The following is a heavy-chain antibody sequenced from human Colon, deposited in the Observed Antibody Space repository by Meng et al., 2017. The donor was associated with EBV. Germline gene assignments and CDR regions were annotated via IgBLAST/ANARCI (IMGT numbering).Heavy chain of an antibody. V-gene: IGHV4-31*03. Sequence: QVQLQESGPGLVKPSQTLSLTCPVSGGSISSGNHYWSWIRQHPGKGLEYIGYIYYSGSTYYNPSLKSRVIISVDTSKNQFSLRLNSVTAADTAVYYCASLYGDSSVWYLDLWGRGPPVTVSS. CDR1: GGSISSGNHY. J-gene: IGHJ2*01. D-gene: IGHD4-17*01. CDR3: ASLYGDSSVWYLDL. CDR2: IYYSGST.